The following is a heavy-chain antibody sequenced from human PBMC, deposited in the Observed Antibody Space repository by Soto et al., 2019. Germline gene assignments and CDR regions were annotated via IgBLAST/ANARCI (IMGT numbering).Heavy chain of an antibody. CDR1: GGSISSYY. V-gene: IGHV4-59*01. D-gene: IGHD3-3*01. Sequence: PSETLSLTCTVSGGSISSYYWSWIRQPPGKGLEWIGYIYYSGSTNYNPSLKGRVTISVDTSKNQFSLKLSSVTAADTAVYYCARDKVNYDFWSGYYRESGMDVWGQGTTVTVSS. J-gene: IGHJ6*02. CDR3: ARDKVNYDFWSGYYRESGMDV. CDR2: IYYSGST.